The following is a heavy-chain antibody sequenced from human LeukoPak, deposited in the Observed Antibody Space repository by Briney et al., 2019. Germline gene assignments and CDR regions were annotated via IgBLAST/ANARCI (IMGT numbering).Heavy chain of an antibody. Sequence: GASVKVSCKASGYTFTSYAMHWVRQAPGQRLEWMGWINAGNGNTKYSQKFQGRVTITRDTSASTAYMELSSLRSEDTAVYYCARDYITMVRGGDYWGQGTLVTVSS. CDR3: ARDYITMVRGGDY. CDR1: GYTFTSYA. CDR2: INAGNGNT. V-gene: IGHV1-3*01. D-gene: IGHD3-10*01. J-gene: IGHJ4*02.